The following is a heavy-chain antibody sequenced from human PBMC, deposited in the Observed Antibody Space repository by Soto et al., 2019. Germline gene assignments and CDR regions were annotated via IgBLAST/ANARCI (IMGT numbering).Heavy chain of an antibody. CDR1: GGTFSSYS. CDR3: ARDGGRHSGGIDY. V-gene: IGHV1-69*01. Sequence: QVQLVQSGAEVKKPGSSLKVSCKASGGTFSSYSINWVRQAPGQGLEWMGEIIPIFGTANYAQKFQGRVTITADESTSTAYMELSSLRSEDTAVYYCARDGGRHSGGIDYWGQGTLGTVSS. D-gene: IGHD1-26*01. J-gene: IGHJ4*02. CDR2: IIPIFGTA.